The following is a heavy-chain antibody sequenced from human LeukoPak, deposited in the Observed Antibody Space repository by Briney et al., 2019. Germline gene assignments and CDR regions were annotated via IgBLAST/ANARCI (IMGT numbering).Heavy chain of an antibody. CDR1: GGTFSSYA. CDR2: IIPIFGTA. D-gene: IGHD3-22*01. CDR3: ARGNQPYYDSSGHFDY. J-gene: IGHJ4*02. V-gene: IGHV1-69*05. Sequence: GASVKVSCKASGGTFSSYAISWVRQAPGQGLEWVGGIIPIFGTANYAQKFQGRVTITTDESTSTAYMELSSLRSEDTAVYYCARGNQPYYDSSGHFDYWGQGTLVTVSS.